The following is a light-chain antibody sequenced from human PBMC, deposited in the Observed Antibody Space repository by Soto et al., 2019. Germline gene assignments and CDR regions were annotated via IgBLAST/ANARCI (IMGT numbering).Light chain of an antibody. V-gene: IGKV1-5*01. J-gene: IGKJ1*01. CDR2: DAS. CDR3: QQYNSWRT. CDR1: QTISSW. Sequence: PSTLSGSVGDRVTITCRASQTISSWLAWYQQKPGKAPKLLIYDASSLESGVPSRFSGSGSGTEFTLTISSLQPDDFATYYCQQYNSWRTFGQGTKVDI.